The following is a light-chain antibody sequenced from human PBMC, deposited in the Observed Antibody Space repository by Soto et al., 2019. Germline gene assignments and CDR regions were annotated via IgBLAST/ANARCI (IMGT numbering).Light chain of an antibody. Sequence: QSVLTQPPFLSGAPGQSVTISCTGSSSNIGAGYHVHWYQHTPGEAPKLLIYGNTNRPAGISDRFSGSKSGTSASLAITGLQAEDEADYYCQSSDHTVTTVVFGGGTKLTVL. J-gene: IGLJ2*01. V-gene: IGLV1-40*01. CDR3: QSSDHTVTTVV. CDR2: GNT. CDR1: SSNIGAGYH.